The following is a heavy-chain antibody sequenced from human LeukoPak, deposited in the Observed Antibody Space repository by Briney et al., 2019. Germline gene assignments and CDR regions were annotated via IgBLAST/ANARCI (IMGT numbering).Heavy chain of an antibody. V-gene: IGHV4-34*01. D-gene: IGHD3-22*01. J-gene: IGHJ4*02. CDR3: AREYYYDSSGYPHFDY. CDR1: GGSFRGYY. CDR2: INHSGST. Sequence: SETLSLTCAVYGGSFRGYYWSWIRQPPGKGLEWIGEINHSGSTNYNPSLKSRVTISVDTSKNQFSLKLSSVTAADTAVYYCAREYYYDSSGYPHFDYWGQGTLVTVSS.